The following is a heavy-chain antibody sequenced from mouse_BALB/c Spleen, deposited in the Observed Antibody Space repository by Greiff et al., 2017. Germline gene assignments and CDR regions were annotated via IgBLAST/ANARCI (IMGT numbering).Heavy chain of an antibody. CDR3: ARFHYYGYLDY. CDR2: IWAGGST. Sequence: QVQLQQSGPGLVAPSQSLSITCTVSGFSLTSYGVHWVRQPPGKGLEWLGVIWAGGSTNYNSALMSRLSISKDNSKSQVFLKMNSLQTDDTAMNYCARFHYYGYLDYWGQGTTLTVSS. J-gene: IGHJ2*01. CDR1: GFSLTSYG. D-gene: IGHD1-2*01. V-gene: IGHV2-9*02.